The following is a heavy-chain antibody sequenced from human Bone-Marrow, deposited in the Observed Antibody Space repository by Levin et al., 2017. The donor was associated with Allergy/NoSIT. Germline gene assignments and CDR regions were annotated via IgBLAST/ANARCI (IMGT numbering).Heavy chain of an antibody. J-gene: IGHJ1*01. CDR1: GYSFTNYW. Sequence: GESLKISCKGSGYSFTNYWIGWVRQMPGKGLEWMGIIYPGNSDTRYSPSFQGQVTISVDKSMSTTFLQWGSLKASDTAMYYCARPLKINTWRAEYFQHWGQGTLVNVSS. V-gene: IGHV5-51*01. CDR3: ARPLKINTWRAEYFQH. CDR2: IYPGNSDT.